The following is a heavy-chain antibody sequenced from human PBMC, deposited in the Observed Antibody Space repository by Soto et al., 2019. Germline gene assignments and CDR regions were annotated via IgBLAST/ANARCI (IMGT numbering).Heavy chain of an antibody. Sequence: QLQLQESGPGLVKPSQTLSLTCTVSGCSISSDGYYWSWIRQHPGKGLEWIGDIYYSGGTYYNPSLKSRVTIYLDTSKNQFSRKPSSVTAADTAVYYCAREEAAGPGWFDPRGQGSLVTVSS. CDR1: GCSISSDGYY. CDR2: IYYSGGT. CDR3: AREEAAGPGWFDP. J-gene: IGHJ5*02. D-gene: IGHD6-13*01. V-gene: IGHV4-31*03.